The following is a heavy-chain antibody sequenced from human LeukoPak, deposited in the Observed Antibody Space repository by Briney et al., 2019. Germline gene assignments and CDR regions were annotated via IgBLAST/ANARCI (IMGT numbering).Heavy chain of an antibody. Sequence: VASVKVSCKASGYTFTNYGFSWVRQAPGQGLEWMGWISTYSGNANYAQQLRGRVTLTSDTPTSTVYMELRSLRSDDTAVYYCARGYCRSTSCHEPPLYGMDVWGQGTTVTVS. J-gene: IGHJ6*02. CDR1: GYTFTNYG. V-gene: IGHV1-18*04. D-gene: IGHD2-2*01. CDR3: ARGYCRSTSCHEPPLYGMDV. CDR2: ISTYSGNA.